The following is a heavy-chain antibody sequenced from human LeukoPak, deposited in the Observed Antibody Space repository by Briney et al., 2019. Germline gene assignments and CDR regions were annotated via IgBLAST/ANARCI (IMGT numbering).Heavy chain of an antibody. CDR2: ISSSSSYI. V-gene: IGHV3-21*01. CDR3: ARVLIAVAAYFDY. J-gene: IGHJ4*02. CDR1: GFTFSSYS. Sequence: GGSLRLSCAASGFTFSSYSMNWVRQAPGKGLEWVSSISSSSSYIYYADSVKGRFTISRDNAKNSLCLQMNSLRAEDTAVYYCARVLIAVAAYFDYWGQGTLVTVSS. D-gene: IGHD6-19*01.